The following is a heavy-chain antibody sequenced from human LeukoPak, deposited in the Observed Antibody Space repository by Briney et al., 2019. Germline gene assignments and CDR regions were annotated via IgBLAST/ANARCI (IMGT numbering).Heavy chain of an antibody. CDR2: LSGSGGST. CDR1: GFTFSSHA. CDR3: ARRRVGYYYDSSGYYCAPYYFDY. V-gene: IGHV3-23*01. J-gene: IGHJ4*02. D-gene: IGHD3-22*01. Sequence: GGSLRLSCAASGFTFSSHAMNWVRQAPGKGLEWVSALSGSGGSTYYADSVKGRFTISRDNSKNTLYLQMNSLRAEDTAVYYCARRRVGYYYDSSGYYCAPYYFDYWGQGTLVTVSS.